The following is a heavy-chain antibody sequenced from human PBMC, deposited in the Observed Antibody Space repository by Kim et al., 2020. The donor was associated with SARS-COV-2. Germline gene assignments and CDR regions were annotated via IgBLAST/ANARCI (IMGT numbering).Heavy chain of an antibody. Sequence: SETLSLTCTVSGGSLSSSSYYWVWLRQRPGKEREWIGTSCCSRNTYYNPSLQSTVTVDVDTSKNQFSLKLGSVTAAAASVCDCARHQKYSSCWY. D-gene: IGHD6-6*01. V-gene: IGHV4-39*01. CDR3: ARHQKYSSCWY. J-gene: IGHJ2*01. CDR1: GGSLSSSSYY. CDR2: SCCSRNT.